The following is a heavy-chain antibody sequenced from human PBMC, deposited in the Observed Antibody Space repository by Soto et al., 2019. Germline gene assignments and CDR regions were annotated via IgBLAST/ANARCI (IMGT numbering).Heavy chain of an antibody. J-gene: IGHJ3*02. Sequence: EVQLLESGGGLVQPGGSLRLSCAASGFTFSSYAMSWVRQAPGKGLEWVSAISGSGGSTYYADSVKGRFTISRDNAKNTQYLQRNSLRAEDTAVYYCAKIPHSSSGYLDGFDIWGQGKMVTVSS. CDR3: AKIPHSSSGYLDGFDI. V-gene: IGHV3-23*01. D-gene: IGHD6-13*01. CDR1: GFTFSSYA. CDR2: ISGSGGST.